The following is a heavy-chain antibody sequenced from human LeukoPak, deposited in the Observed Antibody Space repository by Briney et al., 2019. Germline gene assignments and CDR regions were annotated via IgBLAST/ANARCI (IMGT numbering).Heavy chain of an antibody. V-gene: IGHV3-30*18. CDR2: ISYDGSNK. CDR3: AKAPVDEGYYDSSGYLACYFDY. J-gene: IGHJ4*02. Sequence: GGSLRLSCAASGFTFSSYGVHWVRQAPGKGLEWVAVISYDGSNKYYADSVKGRFTISRDNSKNTLYLQMNSLRAEDTAVYYCAKAPVDEGYYDSSGYLACYFDYWGQGTLVTVSS. CDR1: GFTFSSYG. D-gene: IGHD3-22*01.